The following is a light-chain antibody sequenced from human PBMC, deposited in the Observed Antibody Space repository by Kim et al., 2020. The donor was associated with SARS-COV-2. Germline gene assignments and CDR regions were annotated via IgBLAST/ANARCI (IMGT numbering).Light chain of an antibody. J-gene: IGLJ3*02. CDR2: DVS. Sequence: QSALTQPASVSGSPGQSITISCTGTSSDVGGYNYVSWYQQHPGKAPKLMIYDVSKRPSGVSNRFSGSKSGNTASLTISGLQAEDEADYCCSSYTSSSTLVFGGGTQLTLL. CDR1: SSDVGGYNY. V-gene: IGLV2-14*01. CDR3: SSYTSSSTLV.